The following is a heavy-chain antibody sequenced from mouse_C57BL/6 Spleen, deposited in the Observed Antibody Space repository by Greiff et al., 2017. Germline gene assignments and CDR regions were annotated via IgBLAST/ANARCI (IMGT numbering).Heavy chain of an antibody. V-gene: IGHV5-17*01. CDR1: GFTFSDYG. J-gene: IGHJ2*01. CDR3: ARRRGGSSLFGY. D-gene: IGHD1-1*01. CDR2: ISSGSSTI. Sequence: EVKVVESGGGLVKPGGSLKLSCAASGFTFSDYGMHWVRQAPEKGLEWVAYISSGSSTIYYADTVKGRFTISRDNAKNTLFLQMTSLRSEDTAMYYCARRRGGSSLFGYWGQGTTLTVSS.